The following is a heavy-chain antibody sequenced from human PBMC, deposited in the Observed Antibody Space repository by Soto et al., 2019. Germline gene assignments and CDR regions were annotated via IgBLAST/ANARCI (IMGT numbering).Heavy chain of an antibody. J-gene: IGHJ4*02. V-gene: IGHV4-59*08. CDR3: ARRLGGGNSGYFDS. CDR2: IYYSGAT. D-gene: IGHD2-21*02. Sequence: TSETLSLTCTVSGGSLSPYYWSWIRQPPGKGLEWIGYIYYSGATNYNPSLKSRLTISVDMSKNQFSLKLSSVTAADTAVYYCARRLGGGNSGYFDSWGQGTLVTVSS. CDR1: GGSLSPYY.